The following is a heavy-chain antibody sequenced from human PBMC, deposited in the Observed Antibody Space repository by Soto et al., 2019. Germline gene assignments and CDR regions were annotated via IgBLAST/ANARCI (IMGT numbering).Heavy chain of an antibody. V-gene: IGHV1-18*01. J-gene: IGHJ4*02. CDR3: ARHLLWLQSPLDY. CDR1: GYTFNSYG. Sequence: QVQLVQSGAEVKKPGASVKVSCKASGYTFNSYGISWVRQAPGQGLEWIGWISAYTGNTNYAQKLQGRVIMTTDTSPCTAYMELRSLISDDTAVYYCARHLLWLQSPLDYWGQGTLVTVSS. CDR2: ISAYTGNT. D-gene: IGHD5-12*01.